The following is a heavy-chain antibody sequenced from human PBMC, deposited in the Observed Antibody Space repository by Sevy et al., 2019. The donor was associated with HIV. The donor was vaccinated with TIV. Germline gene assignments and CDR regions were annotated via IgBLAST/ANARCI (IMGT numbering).Heavy chain of an antibody. Sequence: GGSLRLSCTDWGLTFRNYWVHCVRQAPGKGRGGVASIKKDGSQKDYVDSVKGRFIISRDNAKSSVYLQMNSLRDEDAAVYYCFGGTNWGQGTLVTVSS. CDR1: GLTFRNYW. D-gene: IGHD3-10*01. CDR3: FGGTN. J-gene: IGHJ4*02. CDR2: IKKDGSQK. V-gene: IGHV3-7*03.